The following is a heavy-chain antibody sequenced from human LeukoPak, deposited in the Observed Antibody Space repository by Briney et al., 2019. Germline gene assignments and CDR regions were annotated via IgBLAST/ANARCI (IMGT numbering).Heavy chain of an antibody. CDR3: ARDRHYYDRYMDV. Sequence: PSETLSLTCTVSGGSISSYYWSWIRQPPGKGLEWIGYIYYSGSTNYNPSLKSRVTISVDTSKNQFSLKLSSMTAADTAVYYCARDRHYYDRYMDVWGKGTTVTVSS. CDR1: GGSISSYY. J-gene: IGHJ6*03. CDR2: IYYSGST. D-gene: IGHD3-22*01. V-gene: IGHV4-59*01.